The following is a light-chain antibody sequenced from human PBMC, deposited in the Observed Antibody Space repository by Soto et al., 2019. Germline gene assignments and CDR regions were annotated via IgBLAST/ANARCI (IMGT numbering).Light chain of an antibody. CDR2: DTR. J-gene: IGLJ3*02. CDR3: LLSYRGDRV. V-gene: IGLV7-46*01. Sequence: QAVVTQEPSLTVSPGGTVTLTCGSSTGAVTSGHYPYWFQQKPGQAPRTLIYDTRNKHSWTPARFSGSLLGGKAALTLSGAQPEDEAEYYCLLSYRGDRVFGGGTKLTVL. CDR1: TGAVTSGHY.